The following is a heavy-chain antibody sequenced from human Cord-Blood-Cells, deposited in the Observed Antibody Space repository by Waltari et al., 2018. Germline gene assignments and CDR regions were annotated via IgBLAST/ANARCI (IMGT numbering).Heavy chain of an antibody. CDR2: IIPIFGTA. CDR3: ARGSTIVVVPAAPYFDY. D-gene: IGHD2-2*01. J-gene: IGHJ4*02. V-gene: IGHV1-69*01. Sequence: GGIIPIFGTANYAQKFQGRVTITADESTSTAYMELSSLRSEDTAVYYCARGSTIVVVPAAPYFDYWGQGTLVTVSS.